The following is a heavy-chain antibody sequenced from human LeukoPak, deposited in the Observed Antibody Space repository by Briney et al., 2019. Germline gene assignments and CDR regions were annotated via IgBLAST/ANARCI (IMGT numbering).Heavy chain of an antibody. Sequence: GGSLRLSWAASGFTFSSYAMSWVRQAPGKGLQWVSAISGSGGSTYYADSVKGRFTISRDNSKNTLYLQMNSLRAEDTAVYYCAKFGGGLDTAMVAWGQGTLVTVSS. D-gene: IGHD5-18*01. J-gene: IGHJ5*02. CDR2: ISGSGGST. V-gene: IGHV3-23*01. CDR3: AKFGGGLDTAMVA. CDR1: GFTFSSYA.